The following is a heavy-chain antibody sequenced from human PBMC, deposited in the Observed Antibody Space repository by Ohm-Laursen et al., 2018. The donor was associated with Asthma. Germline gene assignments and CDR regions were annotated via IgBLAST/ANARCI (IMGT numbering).Heavy chain of an antibody. J-gene: IGHJ4*02. Sequence: SLRLSCTASGFTVSSNYMSWVRQAPGKGLEWVSVIYSGGSTYYADSVRGRFTISRDNSKNTLYLQMNSMRAADTAVYYCATFNWGSRGFDFWGQGALVTVSS. V-gene: IGHV3-53*01. CDR3: ATFNWGSRGFDF. CDR2: IYSGGST. D-gene: IGHD7-27*01. CDR1: GFTVSSNY.